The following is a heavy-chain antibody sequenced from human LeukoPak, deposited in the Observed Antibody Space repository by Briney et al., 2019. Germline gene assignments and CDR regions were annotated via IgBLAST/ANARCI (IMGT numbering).Heavy chain of an antibody. CDR1: GFTFSSYA. Sequence: GGSLRLSCAASGFTFSSYAMHWVRQAPGKGLEWVANIKQDGSEKYYVDSVKGRFTISRDNAKNSLYLQMNSLRAEDTAVYYCASELGTVADYWGQGTLVTVSS. CDR3: ASELGTVADY. J-gene: IGHJ4*02. V-gene: IGHV3-7*01. CDR2: IKQDGSEK. D-gene: IGHD6-19*01.